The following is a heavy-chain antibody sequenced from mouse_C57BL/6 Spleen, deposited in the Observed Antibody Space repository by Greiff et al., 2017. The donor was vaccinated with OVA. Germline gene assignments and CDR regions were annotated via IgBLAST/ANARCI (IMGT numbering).Heavy chain of an antibody. Sequence: EVMLVESGPELVKPGASVTMSCKASGYTFTDYNMHWVKQSHGKSLEWIGYINPNNGGTSYNQKFKGKATLTVNKSSSTTYMELRSLASEDSAVYYCARSWAYWGQGTLVTVSA. CDR3: ARSWAY. V-gene: IGHV1-22*01. J-gene: IGHJ3*01. CDR1: GYTFTDYN. CDR2: INPNNGGT.